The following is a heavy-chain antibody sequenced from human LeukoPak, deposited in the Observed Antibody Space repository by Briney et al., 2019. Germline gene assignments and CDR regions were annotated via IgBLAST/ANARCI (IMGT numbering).Heavy chain of an antibody. Sequence: SQTLSLTCTVSGGSISSGDYYWSWIRQPPGKGLEWIGYIYHSGSTYYNPSLKSRVTISVDRSKNQFSLKLSSVTAADTAVYYCARDGYGSGSYIYWGQGTLVTVSS. V-gene: IGHV4-30-2*01. CDR2: IYHSGST. CDR3: ARDGYGSGSYIY. J-gene: IGHJ4*02. D-gene: IGHD3-10*01. CDR1: GGSISSGDYY.